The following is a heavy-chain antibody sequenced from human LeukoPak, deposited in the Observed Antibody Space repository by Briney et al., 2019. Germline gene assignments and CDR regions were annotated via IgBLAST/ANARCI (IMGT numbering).Heavy chain of an antibody. J-gene: IGHJ4*02. Sequence: SVKGRFTISRDNSKNSLYLQMNSLRAEDTALYYCAKDISSGTAVGFDYWGQGTLVTVSS. V-gene: IGHV3-43*01. D-gene: IGHD3-10*01. CDR3: AKDISSGTAVGFDY.